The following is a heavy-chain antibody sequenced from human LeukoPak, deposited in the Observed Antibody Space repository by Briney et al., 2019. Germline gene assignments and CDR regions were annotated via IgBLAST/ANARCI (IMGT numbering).Heavy chain of an antibody. D-gene: IGHD3-10*01. CDR3: AKAITMVRKNENGY. Sequence: GGSLRLSCAASGFTFSSYAMSWVRQAPGKGLEWVSAISGSGGSTYYADSVKGRFTISRDNSKNTLYLQMNSLRAEDTAVYYCAKAITMVRKNENGYWGQGTLVTVSS. V-gene: IGHV3-23*01. CDR2: ISGSGGST. J-gene: IGHJ4*02. CDR1: GFTFSSYA.